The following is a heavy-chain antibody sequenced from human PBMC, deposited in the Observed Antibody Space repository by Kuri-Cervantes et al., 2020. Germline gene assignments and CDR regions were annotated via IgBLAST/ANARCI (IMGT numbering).Heavy chain of an antibody. Sequence: ASVKVSCKASGYTFTGYYMHWVRQAPGQGLEWMGVLNPSGGSTTYAQKFQGRVTMTRDTSTNTVYMELSSLRSDDTAVYYCARPFGYYFDYWGQGTLVTVSS. V-gene: IGHV1-46*01. J-gene: IGHJ4*02. D-gene: IGHD3-10*01. CDR1: GYTFTGYY. CDR3: ARPFGYYFDY. CDR2: LNPSGGST.